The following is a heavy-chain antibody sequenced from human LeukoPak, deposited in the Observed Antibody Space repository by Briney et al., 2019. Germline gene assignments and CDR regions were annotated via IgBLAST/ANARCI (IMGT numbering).Heavy chain of an antibody. Sequence: GGSLRLSCAASGFTFSNYWMHWFRQAPGKGLVWVSRIKTDGSETSYADSVKGRFTISRDNAKNTLYLQMNSLRAEDTAVYYCSKPLADNGDHWGQGTLVTVSP. J-gene: IGHJ4*02. CDR1: GFTFSNYW. CDR2: IKTDGSET. D-gene: IGHD1-14*01. CDR3: SKPLADNGDH. V-gene: IGHV3-74*01.